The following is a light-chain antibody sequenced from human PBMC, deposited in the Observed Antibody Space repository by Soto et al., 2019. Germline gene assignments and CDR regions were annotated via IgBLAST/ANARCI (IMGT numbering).Light chain of an antibody. V-gene: IGKV1-5*01. Sequence: DIQMTQSPSTPSASVGDRVTITCLASQSISSWLAWYQQKPGKAPKLLIYDASSLESGVPSRFSGSGSGTEFTLTISSLQPDDFATYYCQQYNSYWWTFGQGTKVEIK. CDR1: QSISSW. CDR3: QQYNSYWWT. CDR2: DAS. J-gene: IGKJ1*01.